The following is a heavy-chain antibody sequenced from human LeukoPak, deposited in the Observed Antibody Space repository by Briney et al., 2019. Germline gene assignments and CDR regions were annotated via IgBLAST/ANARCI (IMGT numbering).Heavy chain of an antibody. J-gene: IGHJ6*03. CDR2: ISRSGSTK. CDR3: ARVLRYCSGGNCYSGGLGYMDV. D-gene: IGHD2-15*01. Sequence: PGGSLRLSCAASGFTFSSYAMSWVRQAPGKGLEWVSSISRSGSTKYYADSVKGRFTISRGNAKNSLFLQMNSLRAEDTAVYYCARVLRYCSGGNCYSGGLGYMDVWGKGTTVTISS. CDR1: GFTFSSYA. V-gene: IGHV3-48*04.